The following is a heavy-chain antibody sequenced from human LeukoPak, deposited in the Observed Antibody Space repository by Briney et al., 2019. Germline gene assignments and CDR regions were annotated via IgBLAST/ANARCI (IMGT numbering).Heavy chain of an antibody. CDR1: GYTLTEFS. D-gene: IGHD3-16*02. J-gene: IGHJ3*02. Sequence: ASVKVSCKFSGYTLTEFSMHWVRQAPGKGREWMGGFDPEDCETIYAQELQGRVTMTKDTSTDTAYIELSSLRSEDTAVYYCARESTGLSSTNDAFDIWGQGTMVTVSS. CDR2: FDPEDCET. V-gene: IGHV1-24*01. CDR3: ARESTGLSSTNDAFDI.